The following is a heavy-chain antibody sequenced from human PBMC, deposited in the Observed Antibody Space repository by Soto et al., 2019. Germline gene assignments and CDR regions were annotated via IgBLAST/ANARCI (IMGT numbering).Heavy chain of an antibody. D-gene: IGHD3-3*01. V-gene: IGHV4-4*02. Sequence: QVQLQESGPGLVNPSWTLSLTCAVSGGSISSDNWWSWVRQPPGKGLEWIGEIYHSGGTHYNPSLKSRVTISVHKSKNRISLELSSVTAADTAVYFCARHGGFSFDSWGQGTPVTVSS. CDR3: ARHGGFSFDS. CDR1: GGSISSDNW. CDR2: IYHSGGT. J-gene: IGHJ4*02.